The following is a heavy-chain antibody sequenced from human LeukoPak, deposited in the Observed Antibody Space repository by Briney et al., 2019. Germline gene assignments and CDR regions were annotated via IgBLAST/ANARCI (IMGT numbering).Heavy chain of an antibody. CDR2: IYGGGST. D-gene: IGHD5-24*01. J-gene: IGHJ4*02. CDR3: ASLEMATSLPVY. Sequence: GGSLSLSCTASGFIVNSHYMSWVRRAPGKGLECGSVIYGGGSTYYADSVKGRFTISRYNSKNTLYLQMNSLRAEDTAVYYCASLEMATSLPVYWGQGTLVTVSS. V-gene: IGHV3-66*02. CDR1: GFIVNSHY.